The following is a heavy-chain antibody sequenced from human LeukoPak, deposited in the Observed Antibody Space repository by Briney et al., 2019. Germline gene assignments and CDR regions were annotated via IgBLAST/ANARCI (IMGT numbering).Heavy chain of an antibody. J-gene: IGHJ4*02. CDR2: ISGSGGTT. CDR3: AKGGGEWQYHFDF. V-gene: IGHV3-23*01. Sequence: PGGSLRLSCAASGFTFSSYAMSWVRQAPGKGLECVSAISGSGGTTYYADSVKGRFTMSRDNSKNTLYLQMSSLRAEDTAVHYCAKGGGEWQYHFDFCGQGALVTVSS. D-gene: IGHD3-3*01. CDR1: GFTFSSYA.